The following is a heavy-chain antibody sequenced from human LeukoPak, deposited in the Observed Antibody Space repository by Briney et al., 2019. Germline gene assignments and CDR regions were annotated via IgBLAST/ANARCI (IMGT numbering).Heavy chain of an antibody. J-gene: IGHJ4*02. CDR2: ISSSGSYI. CDR3: ARQKYQRGPDVSYFDY. Sequence: GGSLRLSCAASGFTFSSYSMNWVRQAPGKGLEWVSSISSSGSYIYHADSVKGRFTISRDNAKNSLYLQMNSLRAEDTAVYYCARQKYQRGPDVSYFDYWGQGTLVTVSS. CDR1: GFTFSSYS. D-gene: IGHD2-8*01. V-gene: IGHV3-21*01.